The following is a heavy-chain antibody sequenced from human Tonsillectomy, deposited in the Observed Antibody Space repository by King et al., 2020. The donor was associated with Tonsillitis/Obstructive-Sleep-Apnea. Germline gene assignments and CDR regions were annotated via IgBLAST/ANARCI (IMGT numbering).Heavy chain of an antibody. CDR3: ASAGGYYSGMDV. Sequence: QLVQSGAEVKKPGESLRISCKGSGYSFTSYWISWVRQMPGKGLEWMGRIDPSDSYIDYSPSFQGHVTISADKSISTAYLQWSSLKASDTAMYYCASAGGYYSGMDVWGHGTPVTVSS. CDR2: IDPSDSYI. V-gene: IGHV5-10-1*03. CDR1: GYSFTSYW. D-gene: IGHD3-10*01. J-gene: IGHJ6*02.